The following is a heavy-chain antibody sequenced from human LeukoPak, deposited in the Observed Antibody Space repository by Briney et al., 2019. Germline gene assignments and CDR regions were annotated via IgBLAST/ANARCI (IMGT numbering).Heavy chain of an antibody. V-gene: IGHV3-64*01. CDR3: ARDRVYYDSSGFDY. CDR1: GFTFSSYA. CDR2: ISSNGGST. J-gene: IGHJ4*02. D-gene: IGHD3-22*01. Sequence: GGSLRLSCAASGFTFSSYAMHWVRQAPGKGLEYVSAISSNGGSTYYANSVKGRFIISRDNSKNTLYLQMGSLRAEDMAVYYCARDRVYYDSSGFDYWGQGTLVTVSS.